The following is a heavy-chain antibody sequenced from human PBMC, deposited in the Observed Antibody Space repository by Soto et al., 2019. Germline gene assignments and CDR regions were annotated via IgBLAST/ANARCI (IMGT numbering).Heavy chain of an antibody. Sequence: EVQLVESGGGLVQPGGSLRLSCAASGFTVSSNYMSWVRQAPGKGLEWVSVIYSGGSTYYADSVKGRFTISRDNSKNTLYFQMNSRRAEDTAVYYCARGIAAPPGHYWGQGTLVTVSS. V-gene: IGHV3-66*01. CDR3: ARGIAAPPGHY. J-gene: IGHJ4*02. CDR1: GFTVSSNY. CDR2: IYSGGST. D-gene: IGHD6-13*01.